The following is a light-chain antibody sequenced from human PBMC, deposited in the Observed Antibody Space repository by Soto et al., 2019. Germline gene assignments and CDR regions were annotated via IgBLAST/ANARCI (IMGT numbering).Light chain of an antibody. CDR1: SSNIGINT. CDR2: SNS. Sequence: QSVLTQPPSASGTPGQRVTVSCSGSSSNIGINTVSWYQQLPGTAPKLLIYSNSQRPSGVPDRFSASKSGTSASLAISGLQSEDEAEYYCAAWDDSLNGYVFGTGTKLTVL. J-gene: IGLJ1*01. CDR3: AAWDDSLNGYV. V-gene: IGLV1-44*01.